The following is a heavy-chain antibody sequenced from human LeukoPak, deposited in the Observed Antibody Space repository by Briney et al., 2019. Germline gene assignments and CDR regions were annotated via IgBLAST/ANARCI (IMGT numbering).Heavy chain of an antibody. CDR3: AKGPGTAMVTPFDY. Sequence: GGSLRLSCAASGFTSDDYAMHWVRQAPGKGLEWVSGISWNSGSIGYADSVKGRFTISRDNAKNSLYLQMNSLRAEDTALYYCAKGPGTAMVTPFDYWGQGTLVTVSS. V-gene: IGHV3-9*02. J-gene: IGHJ4*02. CDR1: GFTSDDYA. CDR2: ISWNSGSI. D-gene: IGHD5-18*01.